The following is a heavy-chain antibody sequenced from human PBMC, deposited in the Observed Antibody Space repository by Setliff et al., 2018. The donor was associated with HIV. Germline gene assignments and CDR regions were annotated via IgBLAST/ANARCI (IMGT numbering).Heavy chain of an antibody. CDR2: ISWNSGSM. CDR3: AKRAGVSGTWYGGPFDI. D-gene: IGHD1-26*01. J-gene: IGHJ3*02. V-gene: IGHV3-9*01. CDR1: GFSFSSYG. Sequence: PGGSLRLSCAASGFSFSSYGMSWVRQAPGKGLEWVSGISWNSGSMNYADSVKGRFAIPRDNAKNFLYLQMNNLRPEDTAFYYCAKRAGVSGTWYGGPFDIWGQGTTVTVSS.